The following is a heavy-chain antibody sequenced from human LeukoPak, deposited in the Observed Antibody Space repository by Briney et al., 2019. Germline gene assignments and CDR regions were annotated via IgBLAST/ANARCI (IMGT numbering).Heavy chain of an antibody. CDR1: GGSFSGYY. CDR3: ARPRSSGWYGDWFDP. D-gene: IGHD6-19*01. CDR2: IYYSGST. Sequence: SETLSLTCAVYGGSFSGYYWSWIRQPPGKGLEWIGSIYYSGSTYYNPSLKSRVAISVDTSKNQFSLKLSSVTAADTAVYYCARPRSSGWYGDWFDPWGQGTLVTVSS. V-gene: IGHV4-34*01. J-gene: IGHJ5*02.